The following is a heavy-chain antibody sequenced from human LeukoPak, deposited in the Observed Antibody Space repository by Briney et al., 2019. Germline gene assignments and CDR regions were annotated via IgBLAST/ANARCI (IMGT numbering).Heavy chain of an antibody. Sequence: ASVKVSCKASEGTFSSYAISWVRQAPGQGLEWMGGIIPIFGTANYAQKFQGRVTITADESTSTAYMELSSLRSEDTAVYYCARVKLGSANPHYYGMDVWGQGTTVTVSS. CDR2: IIPIFGTA. J-gene: IGHJ6*02. D-gene: IGHD3-16*01. V-gene: IGHV1-69*13. CDR1: EGTFSSYA. CDR3: ARVKLGSANPHYYGMDV.